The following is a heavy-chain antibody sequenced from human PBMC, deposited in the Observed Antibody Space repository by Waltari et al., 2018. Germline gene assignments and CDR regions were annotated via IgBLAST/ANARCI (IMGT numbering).Heavy chain of an antibody. J-gene: IGHJ4*02. Sequence: QVQLQQWGAGLLKPSETLSLTCAVYGGSFSGYYWSWIRQPPGKGLEWIGEINHSGTTNYNPSLKSRVTISVDTSKNQFSLKLSSVTAADTAVYYCARVVFGETVTPFFDYWGQGTLVTVSS. CDR2: INHSGTT. CDR1: GGSFSGYY. D-gene: IGHD4-17*01. CDR3: ARVVFGETVTPFFDY. V-gene: IGHV4-34*01.